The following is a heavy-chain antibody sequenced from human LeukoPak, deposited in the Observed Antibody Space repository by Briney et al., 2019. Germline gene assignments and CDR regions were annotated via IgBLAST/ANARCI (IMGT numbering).Heavy chain of an antibody. J-gene: IGHJ6*03. V-gene: IGHV3-30*18. CDR2: ISYDGINQ. Sequence: GRSLRLSCASSGFTFSDYGMHWVRQAPGKGLEWVAVISYDGINQYYADSVKGRFTISRDNSKNTLYLQMLSLRAEDTAIYYCAKEADYYYYYMDVWGKGTTVTVSS. CDR3: AKEADYYYYYMDV. CDR1: GFTFSDYG.